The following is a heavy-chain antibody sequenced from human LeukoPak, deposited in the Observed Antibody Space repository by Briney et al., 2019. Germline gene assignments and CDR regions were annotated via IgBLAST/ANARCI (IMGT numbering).Heavy chain of an antibody. CDR3: AKGRPSLGLRSPTPPFDY. D-gene: IGHD5-12*01. J-gene: IGHJ4*02. V-gene: IGHV3-23*01. CDR2: ISGSGGST. CDR1: GFTFSSYA. Sequence: GGSLRLSCAASGFTFSSYAMSWVRQAPGKGLEWVSAISGSGGSTYYADSVKGRFTISRDNSKNTLYLQMNSLRAEDTAVYYCAKGRPSLGLRSPTPPFDYWGQGTLVTVSS.